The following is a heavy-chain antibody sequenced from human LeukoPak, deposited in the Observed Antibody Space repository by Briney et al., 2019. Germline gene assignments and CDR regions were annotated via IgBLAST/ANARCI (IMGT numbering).Heavy chain of an antibody. V-gene: IGHV3-15*01. J-gene: IGHJ4*02. Sequence: GGSLRLSCAASGFTFSNACMSWVRQAPGKGLEWVGRIKSKTDGGTTDYAAPVKGRFTISRDDSKNTLYLQMNSLKTEDTAVYYCTTDREVVVVTVYIDYWGQGTLVTVSS. CDR3: TTDREVVVVTVYIDY. D-gene: IGHD2-15*01. CDR2: IKSKTDGGTT. CDR1: GFTFSNAC.